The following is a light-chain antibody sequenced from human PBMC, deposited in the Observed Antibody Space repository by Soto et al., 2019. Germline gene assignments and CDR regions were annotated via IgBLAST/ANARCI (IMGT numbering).Light chain of an antibody. CDR1: QALSNY. CDR2: SAS. CDR3: QQLNSYPLT. Sequence: DIQLTQSPSFLSASVGDTVTITCRASQALSNYLAWYQQKPGKAPDLLIYSASTLQGGVPSRFSGSGSGTDFTLTISSLQPEDFATYYCQQLNSYPLTFGGGTKVDIK. J-gene: IGKJ4*01. V-gene: IGKV1-9*01.